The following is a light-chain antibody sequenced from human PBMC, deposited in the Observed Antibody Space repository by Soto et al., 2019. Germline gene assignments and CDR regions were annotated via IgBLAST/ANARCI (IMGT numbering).Light chain of an antibody. CDR1: QTVINTY. J-gene: IGKJ4*01. V-gene: IGKV3-20*01. CDR3: QQYGSSPLT. CDR2: GAS. Sequence: EIVLTQSPGTLSLSPGERATLSCRASQTVINTYLAWYQQKPGQAPRLLIYGASSRATGVPDRFSGSGSGTDFTLTISRLEPEDFAVYFCQQYGSSPLTFGGWTKVEIK.